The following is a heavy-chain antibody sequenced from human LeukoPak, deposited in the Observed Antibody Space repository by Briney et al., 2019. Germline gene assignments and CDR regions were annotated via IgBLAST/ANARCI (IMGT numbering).Heavy chain of an antibody. D-gene: IGHD4/OR15-4a*01. J-gene: IGHJ5*02. V-gene: IGHV3-23*01. Sequence: PGGSLRLSCAASGFTFSAYAMSWVRQAPGKGLEWVSGISDSGGSTYYAGSVKGRFTISRDNSRNTLYLHINSLRAEDTALYYCAKAGGSLTTLNWFDPWGQGTLVTVSS. CDR3: AKAGGSLTTLNWFDP. CDR1: GFTFSAYA. CDR2: ISDSGGST.